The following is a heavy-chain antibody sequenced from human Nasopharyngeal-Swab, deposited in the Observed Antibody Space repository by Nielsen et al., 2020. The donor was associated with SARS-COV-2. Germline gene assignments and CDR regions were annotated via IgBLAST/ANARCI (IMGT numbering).Heavy chain of an antibody. CDR3: AMGLDAFDI. J-gene: IGHJ3*02. CDR1: GGSISSYY. Sequence: GSLRLSFTVSGGSISSYYWSWIRQPAGKGLEWIGRIYTSGSTNYNPSLKSRVTMSVDTSKNQFSLKLSSVTAADTAVYYCAMGLDAFDIWGQGTMVTVSS. D-gene: IGHD1-26*01. V-gene: IGHV4-4*07. CDR2: IYTSGST.